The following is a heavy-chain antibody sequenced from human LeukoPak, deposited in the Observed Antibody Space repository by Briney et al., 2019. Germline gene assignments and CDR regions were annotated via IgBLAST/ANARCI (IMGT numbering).Heavy chain of an antibody. J-gene: IGHJ6*03. Sequence: SETLSLTCTVSGGSISSYYWSWIRQPAGKGLEWIGRIYTSGSTNYNPSLKSRVTMSVDTSKNQFSLKLTSVTAADTAVYFCARTATVIAANYYYYYYMDVWGKGTTVTISS. CDR3: ARTATVIAANYYYYYYMDV. CDR2: IYTSGST. V-gene: IGHV4-4*07. CDR1: GGSISSYY. D-gene: IGHD2-21*01.